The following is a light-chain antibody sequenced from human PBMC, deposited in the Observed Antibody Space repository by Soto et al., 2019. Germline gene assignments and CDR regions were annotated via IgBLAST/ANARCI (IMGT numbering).Light chain of an antibody. CDR2: AAS. CDR1: QSISSY. Sequence: DIQMTQSPSSLSASVGDRVTITCRASQSISSYLNWYQQKPGKAPKLLIYAASSLQSGVPSRFSGSGSGTDFTLTISRLEPEDFAVYYCQQYVSSPWAFGQGGKADIK. J-gene: IGKJ1*01. CDR3: QQYVSSPWA. V-gene: IGKV1-39*01.